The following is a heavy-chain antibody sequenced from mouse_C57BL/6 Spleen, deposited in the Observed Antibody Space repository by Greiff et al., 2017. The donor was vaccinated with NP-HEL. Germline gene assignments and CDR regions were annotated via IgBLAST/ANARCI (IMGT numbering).Heavy chain of an antibody. CDR3: AGSAMVTTKFAY. V-gene: IGHV1-80*01. CDR2: IYPGDGDT. J-gene: IGHJ3*01. D-gene: IGHD2-2*01. CDR1: GFAFSSYW. Sequence: QVQLQQSGAELVKPGASVKISCKASGFAFSSYWMNWVKQRPGKGLEWIGQIYPGDGDTNYSGKFKGKATLTADKSSSTAYMQLSSLTSEESTVYYCAGSAMVTTKFAYWGQGTLVTVAA.